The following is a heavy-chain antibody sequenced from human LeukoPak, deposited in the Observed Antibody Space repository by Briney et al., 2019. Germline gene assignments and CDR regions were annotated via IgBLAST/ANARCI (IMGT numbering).Heavy chain of an antibody. CDR2: IRRKAHCGTT. J-gene: IGHJ4*02. V-gene: IGHV3-49*04. CDR1: GFTFGDYA. D-gene: IGHD3-22*01. CDR3: TRVTYYYDNSGYFHFDS. Sequence: KSGGSLRLSCTTSGFTFGDYAMSWVRQAPGKGLEWVSFIRRKAHCGTTEYAASVKGRFSSSRDDSKSIAYLQMNSLKTEDTAVYFCTRVTYYYDNSGYFHFDSWGQGSLVTVSS.